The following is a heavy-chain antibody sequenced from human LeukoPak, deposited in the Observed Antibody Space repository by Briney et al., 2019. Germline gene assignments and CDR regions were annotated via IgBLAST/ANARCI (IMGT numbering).Heavy chain of an antibody. V-gene: IGHV3-23*01. J-gene: IGHJ4*02. Sequence: GGSLRLSCAASGFTFSSYTVTWVRQAPGKGLEWVSAISTSGTDTYYADSVKGRSSISRDNSKNTLYVQMNSLRAEDTAVYYCTTSTANHDVWGQGTLVTVSS. CDR1: GFTFSSYT. CDR2: ISTSGTDT. CDR3: TTSTANHDV. D-gene: IGHD2/OR15-2a*01.